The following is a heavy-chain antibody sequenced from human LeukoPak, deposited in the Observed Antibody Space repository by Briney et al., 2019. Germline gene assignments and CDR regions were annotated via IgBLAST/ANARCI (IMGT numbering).Heavy chain of an antibody. V-gene: IGHV4-34*01. CDR2: INHSGST. J-gene: IGHJ6*02. CDR3: ARGRRITYYYDSSGYRNYYYGMDV. Sequence: PSETLSLTCAVYGGSFSGYYWSWIRQPPGKGLEWIGEINHSGSTNYNPSLKSRVTISVDTSKNQFSLKLSSVTAADTAVYYCARGRRITYYYDSSGYRNYYYGMDVWGQGTTVTVSS. CDR1: GGSFSGYY. D-gene: IGHD3-22*01.